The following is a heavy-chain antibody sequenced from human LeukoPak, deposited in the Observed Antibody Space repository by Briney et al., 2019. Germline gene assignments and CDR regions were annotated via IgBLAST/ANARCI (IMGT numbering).Heavy chain of an antibody. Sequence: SVKVSCKASGYTFTGYYLHWVRQAPGQGLEWMGGIIPIFGTANYAQKFQGRVTITADESTSTAYMELSSLRSEDTAVYYCASLRGGSYYYYYYMDVWGKGTTVTISS. D-gene: IGHD2-15*01. CDR3: ASLRGGSYYYYYYMDV. V-gene: IGHV1-69*13. CDR2: IIPIFGTA. CDR1: GYTFTGYY. J-gene: IGHJ6*03.